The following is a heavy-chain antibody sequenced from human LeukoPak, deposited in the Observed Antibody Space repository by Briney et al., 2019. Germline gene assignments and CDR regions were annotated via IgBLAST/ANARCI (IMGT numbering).Heavy chain of an antibody. V-gene: IGHV1-8*01. J-gene: IGHJ3*02. D-gene: IGHD1-26*01. CDR3: ARDYGSPWAFDI. Sequence: ASVKVSCKASGYTFTSYDINWVRQAPGQGLEWMGWMNPKSGNTGYAQKFQGRVTMTRNTSISTAYMELSSLRSEDTAVYYCARDYGSPWAFDIWGQGTMVTVCS. CDR2: MNPKSGNT. CDR1: GYTFTSYD.